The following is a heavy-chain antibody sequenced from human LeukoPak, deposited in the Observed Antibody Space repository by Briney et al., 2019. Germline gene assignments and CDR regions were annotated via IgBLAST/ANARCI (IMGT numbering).Heavy chain of an antibody. Sequence: GASEKVSCKASGYTFTGYYMHWVRQAPGQGLEWMGRINPNSGGTNYAQKFQGRVTMTRDTSISTAYVELSRLRSDDTAVYYCARDRGVGATDFDYWGQGTLVTVSS. D-gene: IGHD1-26*01. CDR1: GYTFTGYY. CDR3: ARDRGVGATDFDY. V-gene: IGHV1-2*06. J-gene: IGHJ4*02. CDR2: INPNSGGT.